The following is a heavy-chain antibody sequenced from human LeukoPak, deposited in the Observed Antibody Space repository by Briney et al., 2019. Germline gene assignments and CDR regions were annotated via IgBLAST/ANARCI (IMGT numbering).Heavy chain of an antibody. Sequence: PGGSLRLSCAASRFTFSSYWMTWVRQAPGKGLEWVANIKQDGGEKHYVDSVQGRFTISRDNAKNSLYLQMNSLRAEDTAVYFCARGVGSSWPGWFDPWGQGTLVTVSS. V-gene: IGHV3-7*02. CDR3: ARGVGSSWPGWFDP. CDR1: RFTFSSYW. J-gene: IGHJ5*02. D-gene: IGHD6-13*01. CDR2: IKQDGGEK.